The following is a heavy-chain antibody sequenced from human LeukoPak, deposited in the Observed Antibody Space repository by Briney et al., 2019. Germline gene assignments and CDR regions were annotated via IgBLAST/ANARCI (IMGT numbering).Heavy chain of an antibody. Sequence: PSETLSLTCTVSGGSISSYYWSWIRQPAGKGLEWIGRIYTSGSTNYNPSLKSRATMSVDTSKNQFSLKLSSVTAANTAVYYCARRLVPAAMMRFDPWGQGTLVTVSS. D-gene: IGHD2-2*01. V-gene: IGHV4-4*07. CDR2: IYTSGST. J-gene: IGHJ5*02. CDR3: ARRLVPAAMMRFDP. CDR1: GGSISSYY.